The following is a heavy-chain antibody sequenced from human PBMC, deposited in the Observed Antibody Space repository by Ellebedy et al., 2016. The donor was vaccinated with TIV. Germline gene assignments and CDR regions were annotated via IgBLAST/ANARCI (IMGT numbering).Heavy chain of an antibody. Sequence: ASVKVSXXASGYIFTAYSMHWVRQAPGQGLQWMGWIDPNTGGTNYAQRFQGRVTMTRDTSISTAYMELSGLTSDDTAIYYCAPATYTYDYWGQGALVTVSS. J-gene: IGHJ4*02. CDR1: GYIFTAYS. D-gene: IGHD2-2*02. CDR2: IDPNTGGT. CDR3: APATYTYDY. V-gene: IGHV1-2*02.